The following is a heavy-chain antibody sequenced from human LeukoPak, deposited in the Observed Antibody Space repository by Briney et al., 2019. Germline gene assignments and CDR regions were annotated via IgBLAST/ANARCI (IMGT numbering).Heavy chain of an antibody. J-gene: IGHJ3*01. CDR1: GFTFSSNA. CDR2: IKQDGIEK. Sequence: GGSLRLSCAASGFTFSSNAMNWVRQVPGKGLEWVANIKQDGIEKYFVGSVKGRFAISRDNAKNSLYLQMNSLRVEDTAVYYCAREGMVRGVPDAFDLWGQGTMVTVSS. D-gene: IGHD3-10*01. V-gene: IGHV3-7*01. CDR3: AREGMVRGVPDAFDL.